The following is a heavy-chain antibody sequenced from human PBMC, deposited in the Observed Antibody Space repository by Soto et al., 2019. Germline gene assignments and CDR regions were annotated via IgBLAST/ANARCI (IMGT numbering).Heavy chain of an antibody. V-gene: IGHV2-70*04. CDR3: ARSIVAAGKRWFDP. J-gene: IGHJ5*02. CDR2: IDWDDDK. CDR1: GFSLSTSGMR. Sequence: SGPTLVNPTHTLPLTCPFSGFSLSTSGMRVSWIRQPPGKALEWLARIDWDDDKLYSTSLKTRLTISKDTSKNQVVLTMTNMDPVDTATYYCARSIVAAGKRWFDPWGQGTLVTVSS. D-gene: IGHD6-13*01.